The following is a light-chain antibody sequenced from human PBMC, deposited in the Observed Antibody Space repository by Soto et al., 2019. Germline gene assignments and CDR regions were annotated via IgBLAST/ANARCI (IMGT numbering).Light chain of an antibody. CDR1: SSNIGSSY. CDR2: NNN. CDR3: AAWDDRVSGYV. J-gene: IGLJ1*01. V-gene: IGLV1-47*02. Sequence: QSVLTQPPSTSGTPGQRVTISCSGSSSNIGSSYAFWFQHLPGTAPKLLMYNNNQRPSGVPDRVSASKSGTSASLAISGLRSEDEADYYCAAWDDRVSGYVFGTGTKLTVL.